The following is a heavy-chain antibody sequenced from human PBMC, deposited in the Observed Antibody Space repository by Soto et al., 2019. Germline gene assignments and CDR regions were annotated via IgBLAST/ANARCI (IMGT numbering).Heavy chain of an antibody. V-gene: IGHV3-48*03. CDR2: ISSSGSTI. CDR1: GFTFSSYE. Sequence: GGSLRLSCAASGFTFSSYEMNWVRQAPGKGLEWVTYISSSGSTIYYADSVKGRFTISRDNAKNSLYLQMNSLRAEDTAVYYCARTKYYYDSSPPDDAFDIWRQGTMVTVSS. CDR3: ARTKYYYDSSPPDDAFDI. J-gene: IGHJ3*02. D-gene: IGHD3-22*01.